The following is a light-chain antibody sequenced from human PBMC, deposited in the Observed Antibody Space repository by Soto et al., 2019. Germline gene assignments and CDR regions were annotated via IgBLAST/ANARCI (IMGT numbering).Light chain of an antibody. V-gene: IGLV1-44*01. CDR1: SSNIGTSS. CDR3: AAWDDSLNGHV. Sequence: QPVLTKPHSASGTPGQRVTISCSGSSSNIGTSSVHWFQQLPGTAPKLLISITNQRPSGVPERFSGSKSGTSASLAISGLQSEDEADYYCAAWDDSLNGHVFGTGTKVTVL. CDR2: ITN. J-gene: IGLJ1*01.